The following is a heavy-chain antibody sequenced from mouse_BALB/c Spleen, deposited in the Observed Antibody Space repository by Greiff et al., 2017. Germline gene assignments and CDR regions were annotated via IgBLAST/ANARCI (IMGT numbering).Heavy chain of an antibody. V-gene: IGHV14-4*02. CDR2: IDPENGDT. CDR3: THYYGPFAY. CDR1: GFNIKDYY. Sequence: VQLKQSGAELVRSGASVKLSCTASGFNIKDYYMHWVKQRPEPGLEWIGWIDPENGDTEYAPKFQGKATMTADTSSNTAYLQLSSLTSEDTAVYYCTHYYGPFAYWGQGTLVTVSA. D-gene: IGHD1-2*01. J-gene: IGHJ3*01.